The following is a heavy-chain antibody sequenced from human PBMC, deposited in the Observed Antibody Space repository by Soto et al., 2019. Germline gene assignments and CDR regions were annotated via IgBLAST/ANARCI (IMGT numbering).Heavy chain of an antibody. CDR2: ISYDGDNK. CDR3: ASGNTTSAFSAMDV. CDR1: GFTFSYHA. D-gene: IGHD1-1*01. V-gene: IGHV3-30-3*01. J-gene: IGHJ6*02. Sequence: QVQLVESGGGVVQPGRSLRLSCAASGFTFSYHALNWVRQAPGKGLEWVAVISYDGDNKYIAESVKGRFTISRDNSKNTVSLQMNSLKAEDKAMYFCASGNTTSAFSAMDVGGQGTTFTVSS.